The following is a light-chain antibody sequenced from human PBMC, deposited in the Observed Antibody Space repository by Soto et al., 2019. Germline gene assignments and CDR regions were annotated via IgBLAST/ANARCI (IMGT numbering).Light chain of an antibody. CDR2: EVS. CDR1: SSDVGGYNY. V-gene: IGLV2-14*01. CDR3: SSYTSSSTVV. J-gene: IGLJ2*01. Sequence: QSALTQPASVSGSPGQSITISCTGTSSDVGGYNYVSWYQQHPGKAPKLMIYEVSNRPSGVSTRFSGSKSGNTASLTISGIQAEDEADYYCSSYTSSSTVVFGGGTKLTVL.